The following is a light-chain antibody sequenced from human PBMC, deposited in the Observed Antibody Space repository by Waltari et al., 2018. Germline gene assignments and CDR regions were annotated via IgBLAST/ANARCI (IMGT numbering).Light chain of an antibody. J-gene: IGKJ2*01. CDR1: QNVLYRSNNKNY. CDR2: WAS. CDR3: QQYYSTPYT. V-gene: IGKV4-1*01. Sequence: DIVMTQSPDSLSVSLGERATLNCNSSQNVLYRSNNKNYLALYQQKPGQSPNLLIYWASTRESGVPDRFSGSGSGTDFTLTISSLQAEDVAVYYCQQYYSTPYTFGQGTKLEIK.